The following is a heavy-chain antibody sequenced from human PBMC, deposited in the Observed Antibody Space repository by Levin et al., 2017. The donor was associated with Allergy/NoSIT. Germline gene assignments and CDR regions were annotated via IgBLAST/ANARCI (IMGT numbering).Heavy chain of an antibody. V-gene: IGHV3-49*04. CDR1: GFTFRDYA. J-gene: IGHJ3*01. CDR2: IRSKGYGGTA. Sequence: AGGSLRLSCSTSGFTFRDYAISWVRQAPGKGLEWVGFIRSKGYGGTAEYAASVKGRFTISRDDSESIAYLQMNSLEFEDTAVYYCTRDHPGRFDSTGYYYRGYPDAFDFWGQGTMVTVSS. D-gene: IGHD3-22*01. CDR3: TRDHPGRFDSTGYYYRGYPDAFDF.